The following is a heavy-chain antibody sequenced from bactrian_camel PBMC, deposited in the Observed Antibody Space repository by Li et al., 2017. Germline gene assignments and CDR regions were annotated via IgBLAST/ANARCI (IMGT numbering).Heavy chain of an antibody. Sequence: VQLVESGGDTVQAGGSLKLSCAASESIGPISCVGWYRQAPNKGREGVASLYTGDSKPTYADSVSGRFTISQDKANNAVYLKMTNVKPEDAAMYYCAASGGQLGRWCYEFPVNWVSWLYNWGQGTQVTVS. CDR3: AASGGQLGRWCYEFPVNWVSWLYN. D-gene: IGHD3*01. CDR1: ESIGPISC. CDR2: LYTGDSKP. J-gene: IGHJ4*01. V-gene: IGHV3S53*01.